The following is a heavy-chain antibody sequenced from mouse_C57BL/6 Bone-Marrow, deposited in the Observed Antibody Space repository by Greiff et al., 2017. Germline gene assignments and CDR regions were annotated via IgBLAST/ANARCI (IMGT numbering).Heavy chain of an antibody. CDR1: GFTFSSYA. CDR3: TRDWGSNPVAMDY. V-gene: IGHV5-9-1*02. D-gene: IGHD2-5*01. J-gene: IGHJ4*01. Sequence: EVKLVESGEGLVKPGGSLKLSCAASGFTFSSYAMSWVRQTPEKRLEWVAYISSGGDYIYYADTVKGRFTISRDNARNTLDLQMSSLKSEDTAMYYCTRDWGSNPVAMDYWGQGTSVTVAS. CDR2: ISSGGDYI.